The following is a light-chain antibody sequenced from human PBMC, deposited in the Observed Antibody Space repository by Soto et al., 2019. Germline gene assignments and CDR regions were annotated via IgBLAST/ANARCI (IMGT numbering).Light chain of an antibody. V-gene: IGKV3-15*01. Sequence: EIVMTQSPATLSVYKGERATLSCRASQSVSSNLAWYQQKPGQAPRLLIYGASTRATGIPARFSGSGSGTEFTLTISSLQSEDFAVYYCQQYNNLPQTFGQGTKV. CDR2: GAS. CDR3: QQYNNLPQT. J-gene: IGKJ1*01. CDR1: QSVSSN.